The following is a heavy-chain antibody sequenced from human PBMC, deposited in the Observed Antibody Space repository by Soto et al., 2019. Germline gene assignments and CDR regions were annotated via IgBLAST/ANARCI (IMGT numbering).Heavy chain of an antibody. Sequence: EVELVESGGGLVKPGESLKLSCAASGFTFRTYNMIWVRQAPGKGLEWLASVSSGSSNIYYAASVKGRFTISRDNAQNSLFLQINSLSAEDTAVYYCARQYPSSSRHFDHWGQGTLVPVSA. J-gene: IGHJ4*02. CDR1: GFTFRTYN. V-gene: IGHV3-21*01. D-gene: IGHD6-6*01. CDR2: VSSGSSNI. CDR3: ARQYPSSSRHFDH.